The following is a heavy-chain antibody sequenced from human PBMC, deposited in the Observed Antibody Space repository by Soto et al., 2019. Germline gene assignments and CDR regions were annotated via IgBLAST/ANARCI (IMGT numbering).Heavy chain of an antibody. CDR3: ARVSRAGGVRGMDV. Sequence: QVQLVQSGAEVKKPGSSVKVSCKASGGTFSSYAISWVRQAPGQGLEWMGGIIPIFGTANYAQKFQGRVTITADESTSTAYMELSSVRSDDTAVYYCARVSRAGGVRGMDVWGQGTTVTVSS. J-gene: IGHJ6*02. CDR1: GGTFSSYA. V-gene: IGHV1-69*12. CDR2: IIPIFGTA. D-gene: IGHD3-3*01.